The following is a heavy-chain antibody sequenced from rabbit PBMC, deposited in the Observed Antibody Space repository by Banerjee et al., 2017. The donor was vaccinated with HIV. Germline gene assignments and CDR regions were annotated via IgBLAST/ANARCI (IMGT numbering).Heavy chain of an antibody. CDR3: ARGRYNSYGYGSAL. D-gene: IGHD6-1*01. Sequence: QSLEESGGDLVKPGASRTLTCTASGFSFNKYHRCWVRRAPGKGLEWIACIAAGSSGNTYYASWAKGRFTISKTSSTTVTLQMTSLTAADTATYFCARGRYNSYGYGSALWGPGTLVTVS. CDR2: IAAGSSGNT. J-gene: IGHJ4*01. V-gene: IGHV1S40*01. CDR1: GFSFNKYH.